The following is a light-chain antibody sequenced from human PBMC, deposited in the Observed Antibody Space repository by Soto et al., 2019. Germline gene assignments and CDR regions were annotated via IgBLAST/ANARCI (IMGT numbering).Light chain of an antibody. J-gene: IGLJ1*01. CDR3: CSYTRSGTLI. Sequence: QSALTEPGAGSGCRGRWMTNSCVGTSSDIGDYNYVSWYQQHPGKVPKVIIFDVSNRPSGVSYRFSGTKSGNTASLTVSGLQAEDEAHYYCCSYTRSGTLIFGTGTKVTVL. V-gene: IGLV2-14*01. CDR2: DVS. CDR1: SSDIGDYNY.